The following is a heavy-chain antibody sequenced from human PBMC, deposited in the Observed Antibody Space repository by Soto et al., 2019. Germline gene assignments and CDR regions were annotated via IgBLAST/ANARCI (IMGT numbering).Heavy chain of an antibody. CDR3: AKPYSGSPPKNFDY. CDR1: GGTFSSYA. CDR2: IIPIFGTA. D-gene: IGHD1-26*01. Sequence: ASVKVSCKASGGTFSSYAISWVRQAPVQGLEWMGGIIPIFGTANYAQKFQGRVTITADESTSTAYMELNSLRAEDTAVYYCAKPYSGSPPKNFDYWGQGTLVTVSS. J-gene: IGHJ4*01. V-gene: IGHV1-69*13.